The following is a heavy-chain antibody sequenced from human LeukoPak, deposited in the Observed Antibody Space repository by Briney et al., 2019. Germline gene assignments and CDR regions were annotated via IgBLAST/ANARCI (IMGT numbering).Heavy chain of an antibody. CDR1: GGSFSSGSYY. CDR3: ARVPYYYDSSGYLEFDY. V-gene: IGHV4-61*01. Sequence: PSETLSLTCTVSGGSFSSGSYYWSWIRQPPGKGLEWIGYIYYSGSTNYNPSLKSRVTISVDTSKNQFSLKLSSVTAADTAVYYCARVPYYYDSSGYLEFDYWGQGTLVTVSS. D-gene: IGHD3-22*01. CDR2: IYYSGST. J-gene: IGHJ4*02.